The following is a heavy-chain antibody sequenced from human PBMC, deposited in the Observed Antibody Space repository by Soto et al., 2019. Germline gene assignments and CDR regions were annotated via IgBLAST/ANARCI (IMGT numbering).Heavy chain of an antibody. J-gene: IGHJ6*02. Sequence: PGGSLRLSCAASGFTFSSYAMHWVRQAPGKGLEWVAVISYDGSNKYYADSVKGRFTISRDNSKNTLYLQMNSLRAEDKAVYYCARALSSGWDRDNYFFAGMDDGGQEATVTVSS. D-gene: IGHD6-19*01. CDR1: GFTFSSYA. CDR3: ARALSSGWDRDNYFFAGMDD. CDR2: ISYDGSNK. V-gene: IGHV3-30-3*01.